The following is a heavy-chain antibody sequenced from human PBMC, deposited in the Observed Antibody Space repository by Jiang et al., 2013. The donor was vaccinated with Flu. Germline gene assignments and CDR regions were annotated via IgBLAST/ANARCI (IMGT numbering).Heavy chain of an antibody. CDR2: ISYDGSNK. V-gene: IGHV3-30*18. Sequence: RLSCAASGFTFSSYGMHWVRQAPGKGLEWVAVISYDGSNKYYADSVKGRFTISRDNSKNTLYLQMNSLRAEDTAVYYCAKILIAAAGTGNYYYYYGMDVWGQGTTVTVSS. CDR3: AKILIAAAGTGNYYYYYGMDV. D-gene: IGHD6-13*01. J-gene: IGHJ6*02. CDR1: GFTFSSYG.